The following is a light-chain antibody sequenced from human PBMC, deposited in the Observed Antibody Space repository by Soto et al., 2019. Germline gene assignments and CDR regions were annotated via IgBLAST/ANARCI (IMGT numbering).Light chain of an antibody. Sequence: IVLTQSPDTLSLSPGERATLSCRASQSVSSNYLAWYQQKLGQAPRLLIYDASRRATGIPDRFSGSGSGTDFTLTISRLVPEDFGVYYCQQYGRSPTFGQGTKV. CDR3: QQYGRSPT. CDR2: DAS. J-gene: IGKJ1*01. V-gene: IGKV3-20*01. CDR1: QSVSSNY.